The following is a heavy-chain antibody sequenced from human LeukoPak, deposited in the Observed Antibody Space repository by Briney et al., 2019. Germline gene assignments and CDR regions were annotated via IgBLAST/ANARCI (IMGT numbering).Heavy chain of an antibody. J-gene: IGHJ3*02. CDR3: AKDGYGDYEVGFFDI. CDR2: IRYDGSNK. CDR1: GFTFTNYA. D-gene: IGHD4-17*01. V-gene: IGHV3-30*02. Sequence: PGGSLRLSCAASGFTFTNYAMHWVRQAPGRGLEWVAFIRYDGSNKYYADSVKGRFTISRDNSKNTLYLQMNSLRAEDTAVYYCAKDGYGDYEVGFFDIWGQGTMVTVSS.